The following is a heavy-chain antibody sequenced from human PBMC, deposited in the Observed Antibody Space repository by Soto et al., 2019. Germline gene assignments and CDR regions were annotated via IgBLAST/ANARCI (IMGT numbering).Heavy chain of an antibody. CDR3: ARAYITPDYYFDY. D-gene: IGHD1-20*01. CDR2: ISYSGST. Sequence: PSETLSLTCTVSGGSISSGGSYWSWVRQHPGKGLEWIAYISYSGSTYYNPSLKSRVTVSVDTSKNQFSLKLSSVTAADTAVYYCARAYITPDYYFDYWGQGTLVTVSS. CDR1: GGSISSGGSY. V-gene: IGHV4-31*03. J-gene: IGHJ4*02.